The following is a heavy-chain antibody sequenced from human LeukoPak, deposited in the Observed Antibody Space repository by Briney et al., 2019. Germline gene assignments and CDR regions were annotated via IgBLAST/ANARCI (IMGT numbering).Heavy chain of an antibody. D-gene: IGHD2-15*01. CDR2: ISGSGGNA. J-gene: IGHJ4*02. CDR1: GFTFNNYA. CDR3: ARCTGGTCYLPLDY. V-gene: IGHV3-23*01. Sequence: GGSLRLSCATSGFTFNNYAMNWIRQAPGKGLEWVSVISGSGGNAYYTDSVKGRFSISRDDSKSTLYLQMHSLRAEDPALYYWARCTGGTCYLPLDYWGQGTLVTVSS.